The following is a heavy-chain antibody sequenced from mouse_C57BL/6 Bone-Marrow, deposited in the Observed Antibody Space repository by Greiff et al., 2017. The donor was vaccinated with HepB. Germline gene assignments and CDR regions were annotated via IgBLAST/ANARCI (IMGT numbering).Heavy chain of an antibody. D-gene: IGHD3-2*02. CDR3: ARRELRPHFDY. V-gene: IGHV1-81*01. Sequence: VTLLESGAELARPGASVKLSCKASGYTFTSYGISWVKQRTGQGLEWIGEIYPRSGNTYYNEKFKGKATLTADKSSSTAYMELRSLTSEDSAVYFCARRELRPHFDYWGQGTTLTVSS. J-gene: IGHJ2*01. CDR2: IYPRSGNT. CDR1: GYTFTSYG.